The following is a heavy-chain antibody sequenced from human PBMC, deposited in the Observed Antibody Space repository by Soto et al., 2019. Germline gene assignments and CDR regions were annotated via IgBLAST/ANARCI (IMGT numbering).Heavy chain of an antibody. CDR3: WGGLYT. J-gene: IGHJ5*02. Sequence: QVQLQESGPGLVKPSQTLSLTCAVSGGSISSGGYYWSWIRQPPGKGLEWIGYIYHSGSTYYNPSLKSRVTISLATTKSPVSATESAVSSSDTAQCYWWGGLYTWGQGTMVTVSS. D-gene: IGHD3-3*01. CDR2: IYHSGST. CDR1: GGSISSGGYY. V-gene: IGHV4-31*11.